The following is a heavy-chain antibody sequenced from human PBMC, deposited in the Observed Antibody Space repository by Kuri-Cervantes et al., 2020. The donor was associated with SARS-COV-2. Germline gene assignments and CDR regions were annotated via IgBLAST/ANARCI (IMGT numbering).Heavy chain of an antibody. J-gene: IGHJ4*02. CDR2: IDYSGNT. V-gene: IGHV4-59*12. CDR3: ARGSESPPFDY. D-gene: IGHD2/OR15-2a*01. CDR1: GDSMSSYY. Sequence: GSLRLSCTVSGDSMSSYYWSWIRQSPGKGLEWIGFIDYSGNTKYNPSLQSRVTVSIDTSKNQFFLKLTSVTAADTAVYYCARGSESPPFDYWGQGTLVTVSS.